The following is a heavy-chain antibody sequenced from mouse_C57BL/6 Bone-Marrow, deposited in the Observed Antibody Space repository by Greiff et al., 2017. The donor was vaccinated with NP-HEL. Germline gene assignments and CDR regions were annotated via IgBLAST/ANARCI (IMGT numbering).Heavy chain of an antibody. D-gene: IGHD2-2*01. CDR3: ARHQELLGLLSWFAY. J-gene: IGHJ3*01. CDR1: GFTFSSYG. Sequence: EVKLVESGGDLVKPGGSLKLSCAASGFTFSSYGMSWVRQTPDKRLEWVATISSGGSYTYYLDSLKGRFTLSRDNAKNTLYLQMSRLKSEDTAMYYCARHQELLGLLSWFAYWGQGTLVTVSA. V-gene: IGHV5-6*01. CDR2: ISSGGSYT.